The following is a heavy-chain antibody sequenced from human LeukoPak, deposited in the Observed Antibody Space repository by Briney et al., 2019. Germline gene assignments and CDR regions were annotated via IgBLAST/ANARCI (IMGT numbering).Heavy chain of an antibody. V-gene: IGHV3-21*01. D-gene: IGHD2-2*01. CDR2: IDKGGTYI. J-gene: IGHJ4*02. CDR3: AREVLLLVEPAANTVDY. Sequence: GGSLRLSCAASGFTFRDYTINWVRQAPGKGLEWVSAIDKGGTYIKYADSVKGRFTVSRDNAKNSLFLQMNNLRLEDTAVYFCAREVLLLVEPAANTVDYWGRGTRVTVSS. CDR1: GFTFRDYT.